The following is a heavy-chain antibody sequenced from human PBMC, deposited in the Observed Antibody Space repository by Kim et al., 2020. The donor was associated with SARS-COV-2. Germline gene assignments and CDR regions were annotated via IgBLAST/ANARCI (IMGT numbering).Heavy chain of an antibody. V-gene: IGHV3-30*04. J-gene: IGHJ6*02. CDR3: ARDEFARFYYYYYGMDV. D-gene: IGHD3-3*01. Sequence: GGSLRLSCAASGFTFSSYAMHWVRQAPGKGLEWVAVISYDGSNKYYADSVKGRFTISRDNSKNTLYLQMNSLRAEDTAVYYCARDEFARFYYYYYGMDVWGQGTTVTVSS. CDR1: GFTFSSYA. CDR2: ISYDGSNK.